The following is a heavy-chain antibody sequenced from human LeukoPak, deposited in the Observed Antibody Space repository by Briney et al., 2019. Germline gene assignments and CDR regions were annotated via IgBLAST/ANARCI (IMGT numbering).Heavy chain of an antibody. CDR3: ARVIAARPKGYYFDY. D-gene: IGHD6-6*01. J-gene: IGHJ4*02. CDR1: GGSFSGYY. CDR2: INHSGST. Sequence: SETLSLTCAVYGGSFSGYYWSWIRQSPGKGLEWIGEINHSGSTNYNPSLKSRVTISVDTSKNQFSLKLSSVTAADTAVYYCARVIAARPKGYYFDYWGQGTLVTVSS. V-gene: IGHV4-34*01.